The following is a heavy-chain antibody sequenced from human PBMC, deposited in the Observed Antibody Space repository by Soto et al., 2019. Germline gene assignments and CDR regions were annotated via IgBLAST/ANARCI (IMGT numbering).Heavy chain of an antibody. CDR2: IYYSGST. CDR3: ASLSPSNDYGDYDDY. J-gene: IGHJ4*02. V-gene: IGHV4-59*08. D-gene: IGHD4-17*01. CDR1: GGSISSYY. Sequence: QVQLQESGPGLVKPSETLSLTCTVSGGSISSYYWSWVRQPPGKGLEWIGYIYYSGSTNYNPSLKSRVTISVDTSKNQFSLKLSSVTAADTAVYYCASLSPSNDYGDYDDYWGQGTLVTVSS.